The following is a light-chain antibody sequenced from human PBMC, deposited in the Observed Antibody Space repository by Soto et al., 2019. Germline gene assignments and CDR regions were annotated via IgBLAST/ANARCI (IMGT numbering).Light chain of an antibody. CDR2: DYN. CDR1: TSNIGNNY. V-gene: IGLV1-51*01. CDR3: ATWDSSLRAYV. J-gene: IGLJ1*01. Sequence: QSVLTQPPLVSAAPGQKVTISCSGNTSNIGNNYVSWYQHLPGAAPNLLIYDYNSRPSGIPDRFSGSRSGTLATLGITGLQTGDEAEYYGATWDSSLRAYVFGPGTKLTVL.